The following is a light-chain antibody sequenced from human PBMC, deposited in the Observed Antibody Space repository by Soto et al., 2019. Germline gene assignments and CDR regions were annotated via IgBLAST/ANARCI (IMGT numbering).Light chain of an antibody. Sequence: EIVLTQSPGTLSLSPGERVTLSCRASQNVYINSLAWYQQKPGQTPRLLIYGASTRAAAVPDRFSGSGSGTDFALSIDGLEPEDFAIYYCQQYNSLYTFGQGTKLDIK. V-gene: IGKV3-20*01. CDR3: QQYNSLYT. J-gene: IGKJ2*01. CDR1: QNVYINS. CDR2: GAS.